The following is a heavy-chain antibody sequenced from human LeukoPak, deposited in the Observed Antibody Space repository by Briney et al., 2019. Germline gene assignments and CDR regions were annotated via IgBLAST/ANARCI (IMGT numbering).Heavy chain of an antibody. CDR3: ARDRPGYSSGWYGQPLDY. CDR1: GYTFTSYG. J-gene: IGHJ4*02. CDR2: ISAYNGNT. D-gene: IGHD6-19*01. V-gene: IGHV1-18*01. Sequence: ASVKVSCKASGYTFTSYGISWVRQAPGQGLEWMGWISAYNGNTNYAQKLQGRVTMTTDTSTSTAYMELRSLRSGDTAVYYCARDRPGYSSGWYGQPLDYWGQGTLVTVSS.